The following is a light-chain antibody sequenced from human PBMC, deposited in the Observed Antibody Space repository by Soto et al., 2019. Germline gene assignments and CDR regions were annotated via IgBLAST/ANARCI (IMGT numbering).Light chain of an antibody. V-gene: IGKV1-39*01. CDR2: SAS. CDR1: QNIDKY. J-gene: IGKJ1*01. Sequence: DIRMTQSPASLSASVGDRFTVTCRASQNIDKYLHWYQQKPGKAPNLLIFSASILQSGVPSRFIGSGSGTEFTLTISGLQAEDFATYYFQQTYSNSVTFGQGTKVDIK. CDR3: QQTYSNSVT.